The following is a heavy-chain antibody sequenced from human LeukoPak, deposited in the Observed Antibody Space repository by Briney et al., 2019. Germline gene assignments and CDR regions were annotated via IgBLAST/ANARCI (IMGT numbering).Heavy chain of an antibody. CDR2: LSGSGGTT. D-gene: IGHD4-17*01. V-gene: IGHV3-23*01. CDR3: AKGGSTSRVTTSRVVFGYYYYLDV. Sequence: PGGSLRLSCAASGFTFSSHAMSWVRQAPGKGLEWVSSLSGSGGTTYHADSVQGRFSISRDNSKNTLYLQLNSLRAEDTAVYYCAKGGSTSRVTTSRVVFGYYYYLDVWGKGTPVTVSS. J-gene: IGHJ6*03. CDR1: GFTFSSHA.